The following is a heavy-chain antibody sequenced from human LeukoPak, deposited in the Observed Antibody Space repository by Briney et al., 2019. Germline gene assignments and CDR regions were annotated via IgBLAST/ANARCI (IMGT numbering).Heavy chain of an antibody. CDR3: VPSNGTLYDS. CDR1: GFTFSAFW. D-gene: IGHD2-8*01. Sequence: GGSLRLSCSASGFTFSAFWMTWVRQAPGERPEWVANINQDGSEKYCVDSVKGRFTISRDNAKNSLYLQMNSLRAEDTAVYYCVPSNGTLYDSWGQGTLVTVSS. CDR2: INQDGSEK. J-gene: IGHJ4*02. V-gene: IGHV3-7*05.